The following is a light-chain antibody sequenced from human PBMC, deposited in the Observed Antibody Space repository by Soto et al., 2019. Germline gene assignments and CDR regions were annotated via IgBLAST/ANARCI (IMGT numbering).Light chain of an antibody. CDR1: THDVGAYDY. Sequence: QSALTQPASVSGSPGQSITISCTGTTHDVGAYDYVSWYQQHPGKAPKVMIYEVTKRPSGVSNRFSGSKSGNTASLTISGLQAEDEADYYCTSYTNIKTYVFGTGTKVTVL. CDR2: EVT. V-gene: IGLV2-14*01. J-gene: IGLJ1*01. CDR3: TSYTNIKTYV.